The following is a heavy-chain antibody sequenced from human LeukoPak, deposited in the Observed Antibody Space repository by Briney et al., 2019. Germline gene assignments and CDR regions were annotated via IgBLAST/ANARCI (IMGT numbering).Heavy chain of an antibody. V-gene: IGHV3-20*04. CDR2: INWNGGST. J-gene: IGHJ4*02. Sequence: GGSLRLSCAASGFTFDDYGMSWVRQAPGKGLEWVSGINWNGGSTGYADSVKGRFTISRDNAKNSLYLQMNSLRAEDTALYYCARGESWNLARPFSFDYWGQGTLVTVSS. CDR3: ARGESWNLARPFSFDY. CDR1: GFTFDDYG. D-gene: IGHD1-7*01.